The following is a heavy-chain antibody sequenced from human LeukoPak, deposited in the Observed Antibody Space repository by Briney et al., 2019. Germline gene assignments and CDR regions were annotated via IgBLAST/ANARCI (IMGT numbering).Heavy chain of an antibody. D-gene: IGHD6-13*01. CDR2: IYYSGST. CDR3: ARARRTGYSNFYYYYMDV. V-gene: IGHV4-59*12. J-gene: IGHJ6*03. CDR1: GGSISSYY. Sequence: SETLSLTCTVSGGSISSYYWSWIRQPPGKGLEWIGYIYYSGSTNYNPSLKSRVTMSVDTSKNQFSLKLSSVTSADTAVYYCARARRTGYSNFYYYYMDVWGKGTTVTVSS.